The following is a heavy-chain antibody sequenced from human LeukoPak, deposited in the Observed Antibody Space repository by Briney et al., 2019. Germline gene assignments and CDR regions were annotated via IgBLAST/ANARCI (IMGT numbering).Heavy chain of an antibody. D-gene: IGHD3-9*01. CDR2: ISNDGGDK. V-gene: IGHV3-30-3*01. CDR3: VRDGAVTIFFSPLMDV. CDR1: GFTFRSYA. Sequence: PGGSLRLSCVASGFTFRSYALHWVRQAPGKGLEWVAVISNDGGDKYFADSVKGRFTTSRDNSKNTLYLQMSSLRAEDTAVYYCVRDGAVTIFFSPLMDVWGHGTTVTVSS. J-gene: IGHJ6*02.